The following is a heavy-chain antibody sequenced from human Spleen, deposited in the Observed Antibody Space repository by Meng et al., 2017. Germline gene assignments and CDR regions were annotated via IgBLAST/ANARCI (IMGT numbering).Heavy chain of an antibody. CDR2: VYYSGIT. V-gene: IGHV4-39*07. Sequence: QLQESGPGLVKPSETPSLSCAVSGGSISSGRYYWNWIRQPPGKGLEWIGSVYYSGITYYNPSLESRVTISVDTSKNQFSLKLSSVTAADTAVYYCARDLWELRYKAPFDPWGQGILVTVSS. CDR1: GGSISSGRYY. D-gene: IGHD3-16*01. J-gene: IGHJ5*02. CDR3: ARDLWELRYKAPFDP.